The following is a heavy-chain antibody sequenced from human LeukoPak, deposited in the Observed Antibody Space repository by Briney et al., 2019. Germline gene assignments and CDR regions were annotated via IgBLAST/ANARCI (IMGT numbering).Heavy chain of an antibody. CDR2: MAPNSSNT. D-gene: IGHD3-16*01. V-gene: IGHV1-8*01. Sequence: GASVKVSCNASGYTFTSYDINWVRQPTGQGLRWMGSMAPNSSNTGFAQKFQGRVTMTRSTSISTAYMELSSLRSDDTAVYYCAREFRLKPPTQGDDYWGQGTLVTVSS. J-gene: IGHJ4*02. CDR3: AREFRLKPPTQGDDY. CDR1: GYTFTSYD.